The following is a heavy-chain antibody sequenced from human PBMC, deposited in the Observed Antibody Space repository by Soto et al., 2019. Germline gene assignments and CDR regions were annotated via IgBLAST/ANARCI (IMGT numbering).Heavy chain of an antibody. CDR1: GGSISSSNL. J-gene: IGHJ3*02. Sequence: PXATLSLTCAVSGGSISSSNLWSWFRQPPGKGLEWIGEIYHSGSTNYNPSLKSRVTISVDKSKNQFSLKLSSVTAADTAVYYCARLNRELLSANDAFDIWGQGTMVTVSS. CDR3: ARLNRELLSANDAFDI. CDR2: IYHSGST. V-gene: IGHV4-4*02. D-gene: IGHD1-26*01.